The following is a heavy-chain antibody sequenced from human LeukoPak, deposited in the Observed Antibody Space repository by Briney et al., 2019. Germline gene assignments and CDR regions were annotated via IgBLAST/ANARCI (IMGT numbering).Heavy chain of an antibody. CDR3: AKGGATVIDY. CDR1: GFTFSNYW. D-gene: IGHD4-17*01. CDR2: INSDGSST. Sequence: GGSLRLSCAAAGFTFSNYWMHWVRQAPGKGLVWVSRINSDGSSTTSADSVKGRFTISRDNAKNTLYLQMNSLRSEDTAVYYCAKGGATVIDYWGQGTLLTVSS. J-gene: IGHJ4*02. V-gene: IGHV3-74*01.